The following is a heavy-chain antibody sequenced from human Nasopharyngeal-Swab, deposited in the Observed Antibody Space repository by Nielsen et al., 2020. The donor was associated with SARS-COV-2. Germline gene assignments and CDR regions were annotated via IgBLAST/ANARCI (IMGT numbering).Heavy chain of an antibody. J-gene: IGHJ4*02. CDR1: GGSLSSSNYY. CDR2: VSYSGPT. CDR3: GRLTKTTVTRRLYFDY. D-gene: IGHD4-11*01. V-gene: IGHV4-39*02. Sequence: SETLSLTCTVSGGSLSSSNYYWGWIRQPPGKGLEWIGPVSYSGPTYYNPSLKSRVTMSVDTSKNHFSLRLTSVTAADTAVYYCGRLTKTTVTRRLYFDYWGQGTLVTVSS.